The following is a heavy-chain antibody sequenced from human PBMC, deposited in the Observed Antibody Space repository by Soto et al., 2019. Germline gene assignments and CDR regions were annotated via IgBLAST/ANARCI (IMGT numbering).Heavy chain of an antibody. CDR2: IRSKANSYAT. V-gene: IGHV3-73*02. J-gene: IGHJ4*02. D-gene: IGHD6-13*01. CDR1: GFTFSGSA. CDR3: TRHGGVSGQLVLYY. Sequence: EVQLVESGGGLVQPGGSLKLSCAASGFTFSGSAMHWVRQASGKGLEWVGRIRSKANSYATAYAASVKGRFTISRDYSKNTAYLQMNSLKTEDTAVYYCTRHGGVSGQLVLYYWGQGTLVTVSS.